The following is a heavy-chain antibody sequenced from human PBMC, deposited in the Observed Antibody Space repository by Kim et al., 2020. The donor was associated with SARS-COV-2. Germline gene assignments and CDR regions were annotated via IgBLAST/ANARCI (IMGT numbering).Heavy chain of an antibody. D-gene: IGHD3-16*01. CDR1: GIMFENYA. Sequence: GGSLRLSCAASGIMFENYAMHWVRQGPGKGLEWVSGINWNSDTIAYADSVKGRFTISRDNAKNSLYLQMNSLRVEDTAWYYCVKDGEEGGVGVPFDCWGQGTLVTVSS. CDR2: INWNSDTI. CDR3: VKDGEEGGVGVPFDC. J-gene: IGHJ4*02. V-gene: IGHV3-9*01.